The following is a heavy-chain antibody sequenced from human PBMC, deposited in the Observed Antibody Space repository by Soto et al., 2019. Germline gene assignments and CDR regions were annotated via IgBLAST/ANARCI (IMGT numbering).Heavy chain of an antibody. V-gene: IGHV4-34*01. CDR2: INHSGST. CDR3: ASPLDYGDPNIFDY. D-gene: IGHD4-17*01. CDR1: GGSFSGYY. Sequence: PSETLSLTCAVYGGSFSGYYWSWIRQPPGKGLEWIGEINHSGSTNYNPSLKSRVTISVDTSKNQFSLKLSSVTAADTAVYYCASPLDYGDPNIFDYWGQGTLVTVSS. J-gene: IGHJ4*02.